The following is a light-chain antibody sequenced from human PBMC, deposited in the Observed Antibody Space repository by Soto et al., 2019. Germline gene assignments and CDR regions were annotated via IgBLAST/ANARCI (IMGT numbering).Light chain of an antibody. V-gene: IGLV2-14*01. CDR3: TSSTSGSLYV. CDR2: NVS. CDR1: SSDVGGYNY. J-gene: IGLJ1*01. Sequence: QSVISQAASVSGSPGHSITISCTGTSSDVGGYNYVSWYQQFPGKVPKLLIYNVSNRPSGVSNRFSGSKSGNTASLTISGLQAEEEADYFCTSSTSGSLYVFGTGTKVTVL.